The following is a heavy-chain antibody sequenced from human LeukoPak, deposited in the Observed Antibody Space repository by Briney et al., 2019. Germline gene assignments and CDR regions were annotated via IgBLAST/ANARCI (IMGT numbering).Heavy chain of an antibody. CDR2: ISGSGGST. J-gene: IGHJ3*02. V-gene: IGHV3-23*01. Sequence: GGSLRLSCAASGFTFSSYAMSWVRQAPGKGLEGVSAISGSGGSTYYADSVKGRFTISRDNSKNTLYLQMNSLRAEDTAVYYCAKDRHSGSYFRSGAFDIWGQGTMVTVSS. D-gene: IGHD1-26*01. CDR1: GFTFSSYA. CDR3: AKDRHSGSYFRSGAFDI.